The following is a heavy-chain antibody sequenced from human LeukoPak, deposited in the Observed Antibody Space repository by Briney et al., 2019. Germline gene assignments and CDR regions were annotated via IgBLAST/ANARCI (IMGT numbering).Heavy chain of an antibody. CDR2: ISAYNGNT. CDR3: ARDLGLDTTMIFFDY. D-gene: IGHD5-18*01. CDR1: GYTFTSFG. V-gene: IGHV1-18*01. J-gene: IGHJ4*02. Sequence: GASVKVSRKASGYTFTSFGISWVRQAPGQVPEWMGWISAYNGNTNYVQKFQGRVTMTTDTSTNTAYMELRSLTSDDTAVYYCARDLGLDTTMIFFDYWGQGTLATVSS.